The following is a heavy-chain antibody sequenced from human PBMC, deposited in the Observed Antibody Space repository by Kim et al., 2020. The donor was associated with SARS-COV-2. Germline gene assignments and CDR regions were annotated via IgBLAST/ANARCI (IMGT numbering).Heavy chain of an antibody. V-gene: IGHV1-46*01. Sequence: YAQKFQGRVTMTRDTSTSTVYMELSSLRSEDTAVYYCARPLNLSNDAFDIWGQGTMVTVSS. J-gene: IGHJ3*02. CDR3: ARPLNLSNDAFDI.